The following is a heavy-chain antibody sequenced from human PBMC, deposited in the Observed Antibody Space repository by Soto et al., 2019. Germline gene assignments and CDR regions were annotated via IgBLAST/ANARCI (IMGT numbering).Heavy chain of an antibody. J-gene: IGHJ5*02. CDR3: ARDGQGVGVVNWFDP. CDR1: GFTFSSYS. D-gene: IGHD1-26*01. Sequence: EVQLVESGGGLVQPGGSLRLSCAASGFTFSSYSMNWVRQAPGKGLERVSYISSSSSTIYYADSVKGRFTISRDNAKNSLYLQRNSLRAEDTAVYYCARDGQGVGVVNWFDPWGQGTLVTVSS. V-gene: IGHV3-48*01. CDR2: ISSSSSTI.